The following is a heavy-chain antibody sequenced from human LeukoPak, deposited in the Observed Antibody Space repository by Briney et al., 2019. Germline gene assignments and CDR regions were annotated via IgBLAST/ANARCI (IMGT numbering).Heavy chain of an antibody. CDR1: GGTFSSYA. D-gene: IGHD3-22*01. CDR3: ARDLLSYYDSSATPFDY. Sequence: VASVKVSCKASGGTFSSYAISWVRQAPGQGLEWMGRIIPILGIANYAQKFQGRVTITADKSTSTAYMELSSLRSEDTAVYYCARDLLSYYDSSATPFDYWGQGTLVTVSS. V-gene: IGHV1-69*04. J-gene: IGHJ4*02. CDR2: IIPILGIA.